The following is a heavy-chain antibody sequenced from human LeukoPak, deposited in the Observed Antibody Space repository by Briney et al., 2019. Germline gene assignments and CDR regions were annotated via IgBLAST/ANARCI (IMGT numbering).Heavy chain of an antibody. CDR1: GGSFSTYY. D-gene: IGHD5-12*01. CDR3: APIFGGYSDFDS. J-gene: IGHJ4*02. Sequence: SETLSLTCAVYGGSFSTYYWSWVRQPPGKGLEWIGEITQSGRTNYNPSLKSRVTISIDTSKNQFSLQPTSVAAADTAVYYCAPIFGGYSDFDSWGQGTLVTVSS. CDR2: ITQSGRT. V-gene: IGHV4-34*01.